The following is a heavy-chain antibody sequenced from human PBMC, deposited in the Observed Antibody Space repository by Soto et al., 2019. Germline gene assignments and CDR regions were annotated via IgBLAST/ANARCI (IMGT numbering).Heavy chain of an antibody. CDR1: GGSISSYY. CDR2: IYYSGST. D-gene: IGHD6-13*01. Sequence: PSETLSLTCTVSGGSISSYYWSWIRQPPGKGLEWIGYIYYSGSTNYNPSLKSRVTISVDTSKNQFSLKLSSVTAADTAVYYCARVEAASDNYGMDVWGQGTTVTVSS. CDR3: ARVEAASDNYGMDV. V-gene: IGHV4-59*12. J-gene: IGHJ6*02.